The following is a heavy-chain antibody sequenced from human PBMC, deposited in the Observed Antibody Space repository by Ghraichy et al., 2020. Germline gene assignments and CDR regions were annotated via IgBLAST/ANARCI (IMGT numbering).Heavy chain of an antibody. J-gene: IGHJ4*02. CDR2: IYYSGST. D-gene: IGHD1-1*01. CDR3: ARTSQQTHCFDY. Sequence: SETLSLTCTVSGGSISSGAYYWSWIRQHPGKGLEWIGYIYYSGSTYYNPALKSRVTISVDTSKNQFSLKLSSVTVADTAVYYCARTSQQTHCFDYWGQGTLITVSS. CDR1: GGSISSGAYY. V-gene: IGHV4-31*03.